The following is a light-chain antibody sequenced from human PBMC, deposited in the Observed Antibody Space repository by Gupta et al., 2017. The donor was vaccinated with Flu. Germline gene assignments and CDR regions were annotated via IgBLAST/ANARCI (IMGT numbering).Light chain of an antibody. CDR1: ALPQKY. Sequence: SYELTQPPSVSVSPGQTARITCSGDALPQKYTSWYHQKSDRAPVTVIYEDNRRPSGIPERFSGSSSGTMATLTISXAXVEDQGXYYCYSTDSSGNLWRLFGGGTKLTVL. J-gene: IGLJ2*01. CDR3: YSTDSSGNLWRL. CDR2: EDN. V-gene: IGLV3-10*01.